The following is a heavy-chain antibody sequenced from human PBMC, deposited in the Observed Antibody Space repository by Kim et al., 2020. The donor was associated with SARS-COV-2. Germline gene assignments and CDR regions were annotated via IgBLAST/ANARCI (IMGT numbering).Heavy chain of an antibody. CDR1: GYTFTSYA. CDR3: ARDTVTMVRGGIDGMDV. Sequence: ASVKVSCKASGYTFTSYAMHWVRQAPGQRLEGMGWINAGNGNTKYSQKFQGRVTITRDTSASTAYMELSSLRSEDTAVYYCARDTVTMVRGGIDGMDVWGQGTTVTVSS. CDR2: INAGNGNT. J-gene: IGHJ6*02. V-gene: IGHV1-3*01. D-gene: IGHD3-10*01.